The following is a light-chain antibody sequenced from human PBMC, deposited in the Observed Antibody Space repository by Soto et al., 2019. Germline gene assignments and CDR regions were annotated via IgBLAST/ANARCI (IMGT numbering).Light chain of an antibody. Sequence: EIVMTQSPATLSVSPWERANLSCRASQSVGSNLAWYQQKPGQAPRLLIYGASTRATGIPARFSGSGSGTEFTLTISSLQSEDFAIYFCQQYNNWTTDRTLGQVTKVEIK. CDR2: GAS. CDR3: QQYNNWTTDRT. J-gene: IGKJ1*01. V-gene: IGKV3-15*01. CDR1: QSVGSN.